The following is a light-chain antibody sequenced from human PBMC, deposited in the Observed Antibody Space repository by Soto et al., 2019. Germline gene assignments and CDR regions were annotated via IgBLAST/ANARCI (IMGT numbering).Light chain of an antibody. V-gene: IGKV3-20*01. CDR1: QSVSSSY. CDR2: GAS. Sequence: EIVLTQSPGTLSLSPGERATLSCRASQSVSSSYLAWYQHKPGQAPGLLIYGASSRATGIPDRFSGSGSGTDFTLTISRLEPEDVAVYYCQQYGSSPHTFGQGTKLEIK. J-gene: IGKJ2*01. CDR3: QQYGSSPHT.